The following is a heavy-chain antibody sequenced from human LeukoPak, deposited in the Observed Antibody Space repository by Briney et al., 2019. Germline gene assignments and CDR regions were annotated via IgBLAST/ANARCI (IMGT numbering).Heavy chain of an antibody. CDR1: GFTFSSYS. CDR3: ARGSFTYYYDSSGYLLVRGFDY. J-gene: IGHJ4*02. D-gene: IGHD3-22*01. Sequence: GGSLRLSCAASGFTFSSYSMNWVRQAPGKGLEWVSYISSSSSTIYYADSVKGRFTISRDNAKNSLYLQMNSLRAEDTAVYYCARGSFTYYYDSSGYLLVRGFDYWGQGTLVTVSS. V-gene: IGHV3-48*01. CDR2: ISSSSSTI.